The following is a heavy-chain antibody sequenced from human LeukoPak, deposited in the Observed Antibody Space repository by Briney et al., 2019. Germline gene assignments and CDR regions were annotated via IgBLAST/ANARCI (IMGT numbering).Heavy chain of an antibody. J-gene: IGHJ4*02. CDR3: ARPSYGGWYLVW. CDR1: GASISSSDYY. V-gene: IGHV4-39*01. Sequence: SETLSLTCTVSGASISSSDYYWVWIRQPPGKGREGIGSIYYSGSTYYNPSLKSRLSISVDTSKNQFSLKMSSVTAADTAVYYCARPSYGGWYLVWWGQGTLVTVSS. D-gene: IGHD6-19*01. CDR2: IYYSGST.